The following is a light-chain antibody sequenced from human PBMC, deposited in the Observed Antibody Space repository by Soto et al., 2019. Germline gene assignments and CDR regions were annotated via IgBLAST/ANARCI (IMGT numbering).Light chain of an antibody. CDR2: DAS. CDR1: QSVRTY. CDR3: QQRSKWPPYT. J-gene: IGKJ2*01. V-gene: IGKV3-11*01. Sequence: IVLTQSPATLSLSPGERATLSCRASQSVRTYLAWYQQKPGQPPRLLIYDASNRATGIPARFSGSGSGTDFTLTISSLEPEDFAVYYCQQRSKWPPYTFGQGTKLEIK.